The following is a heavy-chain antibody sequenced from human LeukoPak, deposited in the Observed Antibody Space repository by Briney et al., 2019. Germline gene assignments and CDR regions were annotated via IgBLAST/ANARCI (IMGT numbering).Heavy chain of an antibody. CDR3: AKDPNSGYDWGQYYFDY. J-gene: IGHJ4*02. CDR2: ISGSGGST. CDR1: GFTFSGYA. Sequence: PGGSLRPSCAASGFTFSGYAMSWVRQAPGKGLEWVSAISGSGGSTYYADSVKGRFTISRDDSKNTLYLQMNSLRAEDTAVYYCAKDPNSGYDWGQYYFDYWGQGTLVTVSS. D-gene: IGHD5-12*01. V-gene: IGHV3-23*01.